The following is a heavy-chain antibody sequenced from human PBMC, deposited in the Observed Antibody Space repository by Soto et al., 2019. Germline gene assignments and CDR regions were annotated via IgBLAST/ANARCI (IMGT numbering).Heavy chain of an antibody. CDR3: AKDDEMAYYFDY. V-gene: IGHV3-30*18. CDR1: GFTFSSYG. Sequence: QVQLVESGGGVVQPGRSLRLSCAASGFTFSSYGMHWVRQAPGKGLEWVAVISYDGSNKYYADSVKGRFTISRDNSKNTLYLQMNSLRAEDTAVYYCAKDDEMAYYFDYWGQGTVVTVSS. CDR2: ISYDGSNK. J-gene: IGHJ4*02.